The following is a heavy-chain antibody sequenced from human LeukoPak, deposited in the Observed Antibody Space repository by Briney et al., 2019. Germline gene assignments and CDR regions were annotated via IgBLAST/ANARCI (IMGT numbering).Heavy chain of an antibody. V-gene: IGHV3-23*01. D-gene: IGHD1-26*01. J-gene: IGHJ4*02. CDR1: GFTFSSYA. CDR2: ISGSGGST. Sequence: GGSLRLSCAASGFTFSSYAMSWVRQAPGKGLEWVSAISGSGGSTYYADSVKGRFTISRDNSKNTLYLQMNSLRAEDTAVYYCAKDTRYSGSYYFVFDYWGQGTLVTVSS. CDR3: AKDTRYSGSYYFVFDY.